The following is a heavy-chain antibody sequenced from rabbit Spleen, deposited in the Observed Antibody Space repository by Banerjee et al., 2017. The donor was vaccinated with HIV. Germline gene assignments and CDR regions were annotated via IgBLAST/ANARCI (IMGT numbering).Heavy chain of an antibody. CDR1: RFDFSTYS. CDR3: ARGGGL. Sequence: QELVESGGGLVQPGGSLKLSCKASRFDFSTYSMSWVRQAPGKGLEWIGYIVPIFGVTSYANWVNGRFTISSHNAQNTLYLQLNSLTAADTAPYFCARGGGLWGQGTLVTVS. CDR2: IVPIFGVT. J-gene: IGHJ6*01. V-gene: IGHV1S7*01.